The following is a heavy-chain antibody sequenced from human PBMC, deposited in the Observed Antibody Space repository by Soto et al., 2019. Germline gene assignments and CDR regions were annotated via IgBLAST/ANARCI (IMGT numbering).Heavy chain of an antibody. J-gene: IGHJ4*02. CDR3: ARDYYGSGSYPTDY. Sequence: GGSLRLSCAASGFTFSSYGMHWVRQAPGKGLEWVAVIWYDGSNKYYADSVKGRFTISRDNSKNTLYLQMNSLRAEDTAVYYCARDYYGSGSYPTDYWGQGTLVTVSS. CDR2: IWYDGSNK. V-gene: IGHV3-33*01. CDR1: GFTFSSYG. D-gene: IGHD3-10*01.